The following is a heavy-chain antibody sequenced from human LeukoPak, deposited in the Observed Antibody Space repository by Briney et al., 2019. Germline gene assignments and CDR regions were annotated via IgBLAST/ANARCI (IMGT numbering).Heavy chain of an antibody. CDR2: LNPYSGAT. Sequence: ASVKVSCKASGYTFTDYFIHWVRQAPGQGLEWMGWLNPYSGATNFALSFRGRVTMTRDTSVNTAYMEVNSLTSDDTSVYYCARARSRSGTYYLGYWGQGTLVTVSS. CDR1: GYTFTDYF. V-gene: IGHV1-2*02. CDR3: ARARSRSGTYYLGY. J-gene: IGHJ4*02. D-gene: IGHD6-25*01.